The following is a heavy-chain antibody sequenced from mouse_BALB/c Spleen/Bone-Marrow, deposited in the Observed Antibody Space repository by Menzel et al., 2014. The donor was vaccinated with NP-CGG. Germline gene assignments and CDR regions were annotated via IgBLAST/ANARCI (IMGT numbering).Heavy chain of an antibody. V-gene: IGHV1-4*01. D-gene: IGHD2-1*01. CDR1: GYTFTSYT. Sequence: VKVVESGAELARPGASVKMSCTASGYTFTSYTMHWVKQRPGQGLEWIGYINPSSGYTNYNQKFKDKATLTADKSSSTVYMQLSSLTSEDSAVYYCARSNGNYVLAYWGQGTLVTVSA. J-gene: IGHJ3*01. CDR3: ARSNGNYVLAY. CDR2: INPSSGYT.